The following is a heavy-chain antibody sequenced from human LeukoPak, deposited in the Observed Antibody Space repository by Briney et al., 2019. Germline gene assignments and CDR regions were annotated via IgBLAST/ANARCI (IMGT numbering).Heavy chain of an antibody. D-gene: IGHD6-13*01. CDR3: AKRFGSTWTGNHDAFDI. CDR1: GLSFSSYA. V-gene: IGHV3-23*01. J-gene: IGHJ3*02. CDR2: ISGSGGST. Sequence: GGSLRLSCTASGLSFSSYAMHWVRQAPGKGLEWVSGISGSGGSTYYADSVKGRFTISRDNSKKTLYLQMNSLRAEDTAVYSCAKRFGSTWTGNHDAFDIWGQGTMVTVSS.